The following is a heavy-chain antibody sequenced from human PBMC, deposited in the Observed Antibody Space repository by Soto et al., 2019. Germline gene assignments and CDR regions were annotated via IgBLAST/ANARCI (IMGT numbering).Heavy chain of an antibody. Sequence: ASETLSLTCTVSGGSISSGDYYWSWIRQPPGKGLEWIGYIYYSGSTYYNPSLKSRVTISVDTSKNQFSLKLSSVTAADTAVYYCARDPLLTGTTPAYWGQGTLVTVSS. CDR1: GGSISSGDYY. CDR3: ARDPLLTGTTPAY. J-gene: IGHJ4*02. D-gene: IGHD1-20*01. CDR2: IYYSGST. V-gene: IGHV4-30-4*01.